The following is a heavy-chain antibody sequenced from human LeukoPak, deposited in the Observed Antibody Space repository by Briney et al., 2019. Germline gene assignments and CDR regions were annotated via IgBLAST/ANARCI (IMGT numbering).Heavy chain of an antibody. CDR2: INPSGGST. CDR3: ARGVRVDYGDYGWFDP. V-gene: IGHV1-46*01. D-gene: IGHD4-17*01. Sequence: ASVKVSCKASGYTFTSYYMHWVRQAPGQGLEWMGIINPSGGSTSYAQKFQGRVTMTSDTSTSTVYMELSSLRSEDTAVYYCARGVRVDYGDYGWFDPWGQGTLVTVSS. CDR1: GYTFTSYY. J-gene: IGHJ5*02.